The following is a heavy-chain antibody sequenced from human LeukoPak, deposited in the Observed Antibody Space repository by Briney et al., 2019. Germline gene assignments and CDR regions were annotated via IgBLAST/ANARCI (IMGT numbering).Heavy chain of an antibody. J-gene: IGHJ4*02. V-gene: IGHV4-4*02. CDR2: VHLSGRT. CDR1: GGSISTTNW. Sequence: SETLSLTCGVSGGSISTTNWWTWVRQPPGEGLEWIGEVHLSGRTHYNPSLESRVTMSVDMSENHISLRLTPVTAADTAVYYCAREGGPYRPLDYSGQGTLVTVSS. CDR3: AREGGPYRPLDY.